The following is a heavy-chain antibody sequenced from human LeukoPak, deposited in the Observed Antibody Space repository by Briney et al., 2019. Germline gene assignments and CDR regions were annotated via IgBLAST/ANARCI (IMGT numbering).Heavy chain of an antibody. V-gene: IGHV3-48*03. J-gene: IGHJ6*02. CDR1: GFTFSSYE. D-gene: IGHD3-22*01. Sequence: PGGSLRLSCAASGFTFSSYEMNWVRQAPGKGLEWVSYISSSGSTIYYADSVKGRFTISRDNAKNSLYLQMNSLRAEDTAVYYCARDSLYDSSPYGLDVWGQGTTLTVSS. CDR3: ARDSLYDSSPYGLDV. CDR2: ISSSGSTI.